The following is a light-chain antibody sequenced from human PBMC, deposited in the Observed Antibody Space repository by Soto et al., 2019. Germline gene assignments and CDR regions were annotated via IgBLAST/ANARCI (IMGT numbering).Light chain of an antibody. CDR3: QQYNNWPPWT. CDR1: QSVSGN. Sequence: EIVMTQSPATLSVSPGERATLSCRASQSVSGNLAWYQQKPGQAPRLLIYGASTRATGIPARFSGSRSGTEFTPTISCLQSDGFAVYYCQQYNNWPPWTLGQGTQVEIK. V-gene: IGKV3-15*01. CDR2: GAS. J-gene: IGKJ1*01.